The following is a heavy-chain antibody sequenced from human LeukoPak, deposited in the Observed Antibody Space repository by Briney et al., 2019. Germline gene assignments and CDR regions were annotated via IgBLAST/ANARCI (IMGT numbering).Heavy chain of an antibody. CDR2: INYSGST. V-gene: IGHV4-39*01. CDR1: GGSFSSTTYY. Sequence: SETLSLTCTVSGGSFSSTTYYWSWIRQPPGKGLEWIASINYSGSTYYNPSLKSRVTISVDTSENQFSLKLSSVTAADTAVYYCARYVVYGSGKYYFDYWGQGTPVTASS. J-gene: IGHJ4*02. CDR3: ARYVVYGSGKYYFDY. D-gene: IGHD3-10*01.